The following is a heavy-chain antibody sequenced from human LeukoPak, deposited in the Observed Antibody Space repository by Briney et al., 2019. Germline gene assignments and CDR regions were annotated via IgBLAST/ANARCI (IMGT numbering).Heavy chain of an antibody. Sequence: PGGSLRLSCAAPGFTLSSDDIHWVRQATGKGLEWVSGIGPAGDTYYSASVKGRFTISRENAKNSLYLQMNSLRAGDTAVYYCARASSRRRAFFDCWGQGTLVTVS. CDR2: IGPAGDT. J-gene: IGHJ4*02. CDR1: GFTLSSDD. D-gene: IGHD6-6*01. CDR3: ARASSRRRAFFDC. V-gene: IGHV3-13*01.